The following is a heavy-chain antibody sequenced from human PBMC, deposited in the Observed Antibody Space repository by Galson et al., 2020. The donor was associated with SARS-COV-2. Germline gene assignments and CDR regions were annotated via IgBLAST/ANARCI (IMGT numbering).Heavy chain of an antibody. J-gene: IGHJ3*02. D-gene: IGHD3-22*01. CDR3: ARQIYYDSVGSRDALDI. CDR2: IYTSGTI. CDR1: GGSISSGTYY. Sequence: SETLSLTCMVSGGSISSGTYYWNWIRQPAGKGLEWIGRIYTSGTITYNPSLRSRVAISLDTSKNQFSLNLSSVTAADTALYYCARQIYYDSVGSRDALDIWGQGTLVTVFS. V-gene: IGHV4-61*02.